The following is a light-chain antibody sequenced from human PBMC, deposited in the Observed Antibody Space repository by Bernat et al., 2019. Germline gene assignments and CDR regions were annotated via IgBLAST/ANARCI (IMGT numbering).Light chain of an antibody. J-gene: IGKJ5*01. Sequence: DIQLTQSPPFLSASVGDRVTITCRASQVIGTYLAWYQQKPGIAPNLLIYGASTLQTGVPSRFSGSGSGTEFTLTISSLRPEDFATYHCQQLNSYPITFGQGTRLEIK. CDR1: QVIGTY. V-gene: IGKV1-9*01. CDR2: GAS. CDR3: QQLNSYPIT.